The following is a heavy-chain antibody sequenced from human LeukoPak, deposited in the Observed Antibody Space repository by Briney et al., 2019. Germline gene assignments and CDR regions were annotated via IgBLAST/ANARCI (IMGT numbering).Heavy chain of an antibody. CDR3: ARDRYCTNGVCYSDAFDI. Sequence: GGSLRLSCAASGYTFDDYAMHWVRQAPGKGLEWVSGISWNSGSIVYADSVKGRFTISRDNAKNSLYLQMNSLRAEDTAVYYCARDRYCTNGVCYSDAFDIWGQGTMVTVSS. V-gene: IGHV3-9*01. CDR1: GYTFDDYA. J-gene: IGHJ3*02. CDR2: ISWNSGSI. D-gene: IGHD2-8*01.